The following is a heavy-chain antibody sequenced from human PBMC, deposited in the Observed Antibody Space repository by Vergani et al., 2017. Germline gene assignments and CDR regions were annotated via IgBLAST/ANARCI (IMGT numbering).Heavy chain of an antibody. CDR1: GGTFSSYA. CDR2: IIPIFGTA. V-gene: IGHV1-69*01. CDR3: ARVESGYSCYNYFDY. D-gene: IGHD5-12*01. J-gene: IGHJ4*02. Sequence: QVQLVQSGAEVKKPGSSVKVSCKASGGTFSSYAISWVRQAPGQGLEWMGGIIPIFGTANYAQKFKGRVTITADESTSTAYMELNSLRSEDTAVYYCARVESGYSCYNYFDYWGQGTLVTVSS.